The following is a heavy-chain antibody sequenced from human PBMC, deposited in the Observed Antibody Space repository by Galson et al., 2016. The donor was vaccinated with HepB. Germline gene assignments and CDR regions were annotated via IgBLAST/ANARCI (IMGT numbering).Heavy chain of an antibody. CDR1: GFFFSSYG. CDR2: VSYDGYSK. CDR3: AKDAYTSGGEYGMDV. D-gene: IGHD3-10*01. V-gene: IGHV3-30*18. Sequence: SLRLSCAASGFFFSSYGMHWVRQAPGKGLAWVAVVSYDGYSKHYADSVKGRFTISRDNSKTTMYLQMNSLRVEDTAVYYCAKDAYTSGGEYGMDVWGQGTTVTVSS. J-gene: IGHJ6*02.